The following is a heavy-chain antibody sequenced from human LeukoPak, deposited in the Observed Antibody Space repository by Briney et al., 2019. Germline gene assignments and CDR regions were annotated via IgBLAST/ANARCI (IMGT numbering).Heavy chain of an antibody. V-gene: IGHV3-23*01. CDR1: GFTFSTSA. J-gene: IGHJ5*02. CDR2: VSGGGGTST. D-gene: IGHD3-10*01. Sequence: GGSLRLSCAASGFTFSTSAMSWVRQAPGKGLEYVSTVSGGGGTSTYYTDSVAGRFIISRDDPKNTLYLQMSRLRVEDTAVYYCAKGGGLLWLGESPRWFDPWGQGTLVTVSS. CDR3: AKGGGLLWLGESPRWFDP.